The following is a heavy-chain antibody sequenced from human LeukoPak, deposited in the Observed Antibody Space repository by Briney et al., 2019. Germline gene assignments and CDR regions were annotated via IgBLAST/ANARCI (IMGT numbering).Heavy chain of an antibody. D-gene: IGHD1-26*01. CDR1: GYSFTSYW. CDR3: ARHGHGQGDYYMDV. Sequence: GESLMTCCKGSGYSFTSYWIGWVRQMPGKGLGWMGIIYPGDSANNYSTSFRGQATISADTSNSTANLQWSSLTASATALYCCARHGHGQGDYYMDVWGKGTTVTASS. V-gene: IGHV5-51*01. CDR2: IYPGDSAN. J-gene: IGHJ6*03.